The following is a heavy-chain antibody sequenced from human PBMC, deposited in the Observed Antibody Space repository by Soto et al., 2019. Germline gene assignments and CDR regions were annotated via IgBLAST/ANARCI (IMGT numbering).Heavy chain of an antibody. D-gene: IGHD3-10*01. Sequence: GESLKISCKVSGYSFTSYWIGWVRQMPGKGLEWMGIIHPGDSETTYSPSFQGQVTISADNSISTAYLQWSSLEASDTGMYFCARHLRGYGMDVWGQGTTVTVSS. CDR3: ARHLRGYGMDV. CDR1: GYSFTSYW. CDR2: IHPGDSET. V-gene: IGHV5-51*01. J-gene: IGHJ6*02.